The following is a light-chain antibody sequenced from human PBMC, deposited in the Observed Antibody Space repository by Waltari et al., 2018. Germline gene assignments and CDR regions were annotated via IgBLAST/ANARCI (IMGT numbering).Light chain of an antibody. V-gene: IGLV8-61*01. J-gene: IGLJ3*02. Sequence: QTVVTQEPSLSVSPGGTVTLTCALSSGSVSTTSYARWYQQTPGQSPRKLVYKINSRSSGVPVRFAGSKLGNKAALTITGAQAEDESDYYCVLYMGSGIWVFGGGTKLTVL. CDR1: SGSVSTTSY. CDR2: KIN. CDR3: VLYMGSGIWV.